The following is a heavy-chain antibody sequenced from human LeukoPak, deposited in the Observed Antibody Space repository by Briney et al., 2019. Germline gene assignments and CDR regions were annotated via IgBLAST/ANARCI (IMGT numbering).Heavy chain of an antibody. CDR3: AHILTGYYMDY. CDR2: ISAYNGNT. CDR1: GYTFTSYP. D-gene: IGHD3-9*01. J-gene: IGHJ4*02. Sequence: ASVKVSCKASGYTFTSYPISWVRQAPGQGLEWMGWISAYNGNTNYAQKLQGRVTMTTDTSTTTAYMELGSLSSDDTAVYYCAHILTGYYMDYWGQGTLVTVSS. V-gene: IGHV1-18*01.